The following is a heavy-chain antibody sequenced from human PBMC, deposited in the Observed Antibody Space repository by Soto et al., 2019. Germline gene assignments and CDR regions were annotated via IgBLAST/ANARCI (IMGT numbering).Heavy chain of an antibody. Sequence: RSLTCTVSGDSVSSGASHWTWIRQSPGKGLEWIGYISHNATADCNPSLKSRVSVSVDTSKNQYSLKLTSATTADTAVYYCARVDCATSTIGVWGQGTTVTVSS. V-gene: IGHV4-61*08. CDR2: ISHNATA. D-gene: IGHD3-9*01. CDR3: ARVDCATSTIGV. J-gene: IGHJ6*02. CDR1: GDSVSSGASH.